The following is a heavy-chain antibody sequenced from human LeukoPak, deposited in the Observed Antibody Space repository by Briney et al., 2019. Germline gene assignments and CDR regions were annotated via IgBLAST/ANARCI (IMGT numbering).Heavy chain of an antibody. CDR1: GGSISSYY. J-gene: IGHJ4*02. CDR2: VYFSGST. V-gene: IGHV4-59*01. Sequence: PSETLSLTCAVSGGSISSYYWSWIRQPPGKGLEWIGYVYFSGSTNYNPSLKSRVTISLDNSKNQFSLRLSSVTAADTAVYFCAREGFWSGFTLFDYWGQGTLVTVSS. D-gene: IGHD3-3*01. CDR3: AREGFWSGFTLFDY.